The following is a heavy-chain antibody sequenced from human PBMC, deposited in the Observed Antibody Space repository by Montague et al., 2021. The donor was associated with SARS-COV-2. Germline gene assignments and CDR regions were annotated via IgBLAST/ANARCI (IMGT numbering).Heavy chain of an antibody. CDR2: IYCSGST. D-gene: IGHD6-13*01. J-gene: IGHJ4*02. Sequence: TLSLTCIVSGGSISSGGYYWSWIRQHPGKGLEWIGYIYCSGSTYYNPSLKSRLSISLDTSKNHFSLRLSSVTAADTAVYYCARSESPSYSSSPFDYWGQGTLVTVSS. CDR1: GGSISSGGYY. V-gene: IGHV4-31*03. CDR3: ARSESPSYSSSPFDY.